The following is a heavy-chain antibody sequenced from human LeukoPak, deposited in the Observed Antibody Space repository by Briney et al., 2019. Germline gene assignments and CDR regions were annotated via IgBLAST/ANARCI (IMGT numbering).Heavy chain of an antibody. V-gene: IGHV3-7*04. CDR2: IKQDGSKK. J-gene: IGHJ4*02. CDR1: GFPFSSYW. D-gene: IGHD5-24*01. CDR3: TRVGYIDEGIDY. Sequence: GGSLTLSCVASGFPFSSYWMTWVRQAPGKGLEWVANIKQDGSKKSYVDSVKGRFTISRDNAKNSLYLQMNSLRAEDTAIYYCTRVGYIDEGIDYWGQGTLVTVSS.